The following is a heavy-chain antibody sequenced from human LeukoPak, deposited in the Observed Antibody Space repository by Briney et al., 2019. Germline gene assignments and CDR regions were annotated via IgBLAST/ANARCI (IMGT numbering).Heavy chain of an antibody. J-gene: IGHJ4*02. V-gene: IGHV3-48*03. D-gene: IGHD2/OR15-2a*01. Sequence: GGSLRLSCAASGFTYSSYEMNWVRQAPGKGLEWVSYISSSGTTIYYADSVKGRVTISRDNTKNSLYLQMNSLRAEDTAVYYCARLSVSMIRRDDYWGQGTLVTVSS. CDR3: ARLSVSMIRRDDY. CDR2: ISSSGTTI. CDR1: GFTYSSYE.